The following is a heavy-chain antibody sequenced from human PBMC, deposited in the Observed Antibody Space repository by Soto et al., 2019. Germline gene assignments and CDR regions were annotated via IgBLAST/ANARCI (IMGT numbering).Heavy chain of an antibody. CDR3: AGSSVRGDDAFDI. CDR2: IIPIFGTA. CDR1: GGTFSSYA. D-gene: IGHD6-13*01. J-gene: IGHJ3*02. Sequence: GASVKVSCKASGGTFSSYAISWVRQAPGQGLEWMGGIIPIFGTANYAQKFQGRVTITADESTSTAYMELSSLRSEDTAVYWCAGSSVRGDDAFDIWGQGTMVTVSS. V-gene: IGHV1-69*13.